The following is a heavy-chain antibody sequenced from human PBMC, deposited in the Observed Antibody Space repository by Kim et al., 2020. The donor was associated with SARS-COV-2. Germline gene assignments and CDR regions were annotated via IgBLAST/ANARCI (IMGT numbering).Heavy chain of an antibody. CDR2: ISSSSSTI. Sequence: GGSLRLSCAASGFTFSSYSMNWVRQAPGKGLEWVSYISSSSSTIYYADSVKGRFTISRDNAKNSLYLQMNSLRDEDTAVYYCARDARATGDYYYYYGMDVWGQGTTVTVSS. V-gene: IGHV3-48*02. CDR3: ARDARATGDYYYYYGMDV. J-gene: IGHJ6*02. CDR1: GFTFSSYS. D-gene: IGHD7-27*01.